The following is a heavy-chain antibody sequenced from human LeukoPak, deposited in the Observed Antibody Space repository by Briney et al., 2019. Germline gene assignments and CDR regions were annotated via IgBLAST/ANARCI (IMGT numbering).Heavy chain of an antibody. V-gene: IGHV3-48*01. J-gene: IGHJ4*02. CDR2: ISSGNSNI. CDR3: TTDGEDDSSGFYSDY. Sequence: PGGSLRLSCAASGFTFSSYTMNWVRQATGNGLEWVSYISSGNSNIYYADSVKGRFTISRDNAKNSLYLQMNSLKTEDTAVYYCTTDGEDDSSGFYSDYWGQGTLVTVSS. CDR1: GFTFSSYT. D-gene: IGHD3-22*01.